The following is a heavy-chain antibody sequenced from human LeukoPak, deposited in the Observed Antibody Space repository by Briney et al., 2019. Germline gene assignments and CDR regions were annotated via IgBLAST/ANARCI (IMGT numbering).Heavy chain of an antibody. J-gene: IGHJ6*03. CDR3: ARRGAYGYPYYYYYYMDV. CDR1: GGSISSSNW. CDR2: IYHSGST. D-gene: IGHD5-18*01. V-gene: IGHV4-4*02. Sequence: SGTLSLTCAVSGGSISSSNWWSWVRQPPGKGLEWIGEIYHSGSTNYNPSLKSRVTISVDTSKNQFSLKLSSVTAADTAVYYCARRGAYGYPYYYYYYMDVWGKGTTVTVSS.